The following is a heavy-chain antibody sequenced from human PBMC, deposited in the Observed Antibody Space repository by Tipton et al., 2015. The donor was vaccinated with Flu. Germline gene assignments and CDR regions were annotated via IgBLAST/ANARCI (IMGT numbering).Heavy chain of an antibody. V-gene: IGHV3-48*04. Sequence: SLRLSCAASGFTFSSYSMNWVRQAPGKGLEWVSYISSSSSTIYYADSVKGRFTISRDNAKNSLYLQMNSLRAEDTAVYYCAKGYCSSTSCYAFDIWGQGTMVTVSS. CDR2: ISSSSSTI. D-gene: IGHD2-2*01. CDR1: GFTFSSYS. CDR3: AKGYCSSTSCYAFDI. J-gene: IGHJ3*02.